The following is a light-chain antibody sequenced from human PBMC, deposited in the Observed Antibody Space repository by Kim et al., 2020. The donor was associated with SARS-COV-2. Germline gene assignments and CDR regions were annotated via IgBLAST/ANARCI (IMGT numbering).Light chain of an antibody. CDR3: QAWGSNINWV. CDR1: NLGNKY. J-gene: IGLJ3*02. V-gene: IGLV3-1*01. CDR2: EDS. Sequence: SYELTQPPSVSVSPGQTASISCSGENLGNKYVCWYQQKPGQPPVLVMYEDSKRPSGIPERFSGSNSGNTATLTISGTQAGDEAEYHCQAWGSNINWVFGGGTKVT.